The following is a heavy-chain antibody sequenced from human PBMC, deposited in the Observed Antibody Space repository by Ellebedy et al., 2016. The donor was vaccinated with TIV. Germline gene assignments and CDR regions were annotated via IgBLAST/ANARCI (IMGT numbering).Heavy chain of an antibody. J-gene: IGHJ6*02. CDR1: GGSSSGYL. V-gene: IGHV4-59*01. CDR2: IYYGGST. CDR3: ARGDSSRWYPAYYYCLDV. D-gene: IGHD6-13*01. Sequence: MPSETLSLTCAVSGGSSSGYLWTWIRQPPGKGLEWIGYIYYGGSTNYNPSLKSRVTISVDTSKNQFSLKLSSVTDADTAVYYCARGDSSRWYPAYYYCLDVWGQGTTVTVSS.